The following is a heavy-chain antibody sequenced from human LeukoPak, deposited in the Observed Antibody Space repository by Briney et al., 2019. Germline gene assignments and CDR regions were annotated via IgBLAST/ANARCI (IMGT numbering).Heavy chain of an antibody. CDR3: AREGLGYGDFDY. CDR2: ISSDGSAI. D-gene: IGHD5-18*01. CDR1: GFTFSSYE. V-gene: IGHV3-48*03. Sequence: GSLRLSCAASGFTFSSYEMSWVRQAPGKGLEWISYISSDGSAIYYADSVKGRFTISRDNAKNSLYLQMNSLRAEDTAVYYCAREGLGYGDFDYWGQGTLVTVSS. J-gene: IGHJ4*02.